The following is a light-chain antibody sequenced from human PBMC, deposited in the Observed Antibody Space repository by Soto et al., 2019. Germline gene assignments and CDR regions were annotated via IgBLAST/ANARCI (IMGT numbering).Light chain of an antibody. Sequence: QSALTQPASVSGSPGQSITISCTGTSSDVGGYNYVSWYQQHSGKAPKLMIYDVSNRPSGVSNRFSGSKSGNTASLTISGLQAEDEADYYCSSYTSSSHVVFGGGTKVTVL. CDR2: DVS. V-gene: IGLV2-14*01. J-gene: IGLJ2*01. CDR3: SSYTSSSHVV. CDR1: SSDVGGYNY.